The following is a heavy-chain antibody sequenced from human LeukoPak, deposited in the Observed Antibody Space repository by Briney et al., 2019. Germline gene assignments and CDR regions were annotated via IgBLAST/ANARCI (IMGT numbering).Heavy chain of an antibody. CDR1: GGSFSGYY. CDR2: INHSGST. Sequence: SETLSLTCAVYGGSFSGYYWSWIRQPPGKGLEWIGEINHSGSTNYNPSLKSRVTISVDTSKNQFSLKLSSVTAADTAVYYCHSSGWYRLRVYYFDYWGQGTLVTVSS. J-gene: IGHJ4*02. D-gene: IGHD6-19*01. CDR3: HSSGWYRLRVYYFDY. V-gene: IGHV4-34*01.